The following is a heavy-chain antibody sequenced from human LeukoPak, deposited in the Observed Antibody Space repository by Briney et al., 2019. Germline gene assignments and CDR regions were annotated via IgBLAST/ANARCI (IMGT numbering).Heavy chain of an antibody. CDR3: ARERVAENTRRPWYFDL. CDR2: TYYRSKWYN. CDR1: GDSVSNNIAA. D-gene: IGHD2-15*01. Sequence: SQTLSLTCAISGDSVSNNIAAWNWIRQSPSRGLEWLGRTYYRSKWYNDYAVSVKSRITINPDTSKNQFSLQLNSVTPEDTAVYYCARERVAENTRRPWYFDLWGRGTLVTVSS. V-gene: IGHV6-1*01. J-gene: IGHJ2*01.